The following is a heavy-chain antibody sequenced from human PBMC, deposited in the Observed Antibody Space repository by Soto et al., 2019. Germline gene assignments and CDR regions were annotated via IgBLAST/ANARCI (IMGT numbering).Heavy chain of an antibody. CDR2: INAGNGNT. V-gene: IGHV1-3*01. J-gene: IGHJ5*02. D-gene: IGHD2-15*01. CDR1: GYTFTSYA. CDR3: ARGPPVVVVAATPLLRFDP. Sequence: ASVKVSCKASGYTFTSYAMHWVRQAPGQRLEWMGWINAGNGNTKYSQKFQGRVTITRDTSASTAYMELSSLRSEDTAVYYCARGPPVVVVAATPLLRFDPWGQGTLVTVSS.